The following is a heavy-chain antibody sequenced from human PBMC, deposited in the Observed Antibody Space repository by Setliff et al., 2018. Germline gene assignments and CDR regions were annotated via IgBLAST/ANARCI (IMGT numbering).Heavy chain of an antibody. J-gene: IGHJ6*03. D-gene: IGHD4-4*01. V-gene: IGHV4-61*09. CDR1: GGSISSGNYY. CDR2: IQTSGTT. Sequence: SETLSLTCTVSGGSISSGNYYWSWIRQPAGKGLEWIGHIQTSGTTNYNPSLKSRVTISVDTSQNQFSLRLSSVTAADTAVYYCARGTTNLNYDYYMDVWGKGT. CDR3: ARGTTNLNYDYYMDV.